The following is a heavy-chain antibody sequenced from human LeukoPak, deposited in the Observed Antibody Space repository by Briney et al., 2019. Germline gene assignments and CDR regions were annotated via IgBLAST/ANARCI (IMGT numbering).Heavy chain of an antibody. Sequence: SETLSLTCTVSGGSISSYYWSWIRQPPGKGLEWIGYIYYSGSTNYNPSLKSRVTISVDTSKNQFSLKPSSVTAADTAVYYCARDRGLYGSGSTRYYYYYMDVWGKGTTVTISS. D-gene: IGHD3-10*01. CDR1: GGSISSYY. J-gene: IGHJ6*03. CDR3: ARDRGLYGSGSTRYYYYYMDV. CDR2: IYYSGST. V-gene: IGHV4-59*01.